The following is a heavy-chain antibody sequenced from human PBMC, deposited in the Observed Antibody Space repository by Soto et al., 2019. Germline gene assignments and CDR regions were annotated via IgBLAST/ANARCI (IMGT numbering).Heavy chain of an antibody. CDR3: ARGLYYDFWSGMYYYGMDV. D-gene: IGHD3-3*01. J-gene: IGHJ6*02. Sequence: SETLSLTCAVYCGSFSGYYWSWIRQPPGKGLEWIGEINHSGSTNYNPSLKSRVTISVDTSKNQFSLKLSSVTAADTAVYYCARGLYYDFWSGMYYYGMDVWGQGTTVTVSS. V-gene: IGHV4-34*01. CDR2: INHSGST. CDR1: CGSFSGYY.